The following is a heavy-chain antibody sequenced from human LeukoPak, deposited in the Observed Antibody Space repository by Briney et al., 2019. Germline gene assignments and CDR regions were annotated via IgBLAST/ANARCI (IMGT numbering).Heavy chain of an antibody. CDR3: ARLGGLRYFDWLY. Sequence: GGSLRLSCAASGFTFSSYWMSWVRQAPGKGLEWVANIKQDGSEKYYVDSVKGRFTISRDNAKNSLYLQMNSLRAEDTAVYYCARLGGLRYFDWLYWGQGTLVTVSS. CDR1: GFTFSSYW. CDR2: IKQDGSEK. V-gene: IGHV3-7*01. D-gene: IGHD3-9*01. J-gene: IGHJ4*02.